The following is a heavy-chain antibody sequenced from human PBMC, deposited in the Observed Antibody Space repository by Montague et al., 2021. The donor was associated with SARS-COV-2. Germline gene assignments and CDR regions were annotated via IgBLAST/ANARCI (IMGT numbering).Heavy chain of an antibody. Sequence: SLSLSCAASGFTFSRYEMNWVRQAPGKGLEWVSYISSSGSTIYYADSVKGRFTISRDNAKNSLYLQMNSLRAEDTAVYYCARDQLKAQWPYYYYYMDVWGKGTTVTVSS. CDR1: GFTFSRYE. J-gene: IGHJ6*03. D-gene: IGHD2-8*01. V-gene: IGHV3-48*03. CDR3: ARDQLKAQWPYYYYYMDV. CDR2: ISSSGSTI.